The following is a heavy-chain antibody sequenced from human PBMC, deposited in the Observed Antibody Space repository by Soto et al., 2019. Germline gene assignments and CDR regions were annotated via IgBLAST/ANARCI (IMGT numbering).Heavy chain of an antibody. D-gene: IGHD3-22*01. J-gene: IGHJ3*02. CDR2: ISGSAGST. CDR1: GFTFSSYA. V-gene: IGHV3-23*01. CDR3: AKDSIPSSGSRPDAFDI. Sequence: GGSLGLSCAVSGFTFSSYAMSWVRQAPGKRLQGVSEISGSAGSTYYADSVKGRGTISRDSSRNTLYLKMNSLKAEDTAVYYCAKDSIPSSGSRPDAFDIWGQGTMVTVSS.